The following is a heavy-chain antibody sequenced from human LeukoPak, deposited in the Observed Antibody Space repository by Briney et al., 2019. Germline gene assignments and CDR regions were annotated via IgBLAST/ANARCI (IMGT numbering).Heavy chain of an antibody. CDR2: ISGSGGST. D-gene: IGHD5-18*01. CDR3: AKPPMGAVTY. V-gene: IGHV3-23*01. J-gene: IGHJ4*02. CDR1: GFSFSSYD. Sequence: GGSLRLSCAASGFSFSSYDMSWVRLAPGKGLEWVSTISGSGGSTYYADSVKGRFTISRDNSKNTLYLQMSSLRAEDTAVYYCAKPPMGAVTYWGQGTLVTVSS.